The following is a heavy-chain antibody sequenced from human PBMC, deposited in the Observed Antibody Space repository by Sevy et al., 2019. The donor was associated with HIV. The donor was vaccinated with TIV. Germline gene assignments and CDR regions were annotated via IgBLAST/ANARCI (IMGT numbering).Heavy chain of an antibody. D-gene: IGHD6-13*01. J-gene: IGHJ4*02. CDR2: INQGGNQK. Sequence: GSLRLSCAASGFTFSSYWINWVRQAPGEGLEWVANINQGGNQKHYMDSVKGRFTIPRDNAENAVYLQMNSLRVEDTAVYYCARGPSGAAAGRFDSWGQGTLVTVSS. V-gene: IGHV3-7*01. CDR3: ARGPSGAAAGRFDS. CDR1: GFTFSSYW.